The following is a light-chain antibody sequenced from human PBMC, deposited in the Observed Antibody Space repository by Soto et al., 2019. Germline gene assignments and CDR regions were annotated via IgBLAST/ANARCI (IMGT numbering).Light chain of an antibody. V-gene: IGKV3-11*01. CDR3: QQRHMWPFT. Sequence: DIVLTQSPATLSLSPGERATLSCRASQSVSNYLAWYQQKPGQAPRLLIYDAYNRATGIPPRFSGSGSGTDFTLTISSLAPEDSAVYYCQQRHMWPFTCGQGTRLEIK. CDR1: QSVSNY. J-gene: IGKJ5*01. CDR2: DAY.